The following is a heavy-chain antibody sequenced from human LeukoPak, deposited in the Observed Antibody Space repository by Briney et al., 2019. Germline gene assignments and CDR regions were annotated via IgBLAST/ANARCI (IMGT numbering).Heavy chain of an antibody. CDR1: GFTFSSYG. J-gene: IGHJ4*02. D-gene: IGHD3-22*01. Sequence: GGSLRLSCAASGFTFSSYGMHWVRQAPGKGLEWVAVISYDGSNKYYADSVKGRFTISRDNSKNTLYLQMNSLRAEDTAVYYCAKPGQYYYDSSGRGSFFDYWGQGTLVTVSS. V-gene: IGHV3-30*18. CDR3: AKPGQYYYDSSGRGSFFDY. CDR2: ISYDGSNK.